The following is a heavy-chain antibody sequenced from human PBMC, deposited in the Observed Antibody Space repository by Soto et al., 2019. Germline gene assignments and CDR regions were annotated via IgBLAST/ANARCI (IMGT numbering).Heavy chain of an antibody. CDR2: INPSGGST. J-gene: IGHJ4*02. Sequence: QVQLVQSGAEVKKPGASVMVSCKASGYTFSTYYMHWVRQAPGPGYEWMGIINPSGGSTTYAQKFQGRVTMTRDTSTTTVYMELSSLKSEDTAVYYCARYDYNGYYFDYWGQGTLVTVSS. CDR1: GYTFSTYY. V-gene: IGHV1-46*01. D-gene: IGHD4-4*01. CDR3: ARYDYNGYYFDY.